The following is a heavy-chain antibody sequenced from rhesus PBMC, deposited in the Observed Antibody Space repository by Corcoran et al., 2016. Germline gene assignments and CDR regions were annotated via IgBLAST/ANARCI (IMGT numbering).Heavy chain of an antibody. CDR1: GYSISSNY. V-gene: IGHV4-160*01. CDR2: IYGSSGRT. CDR3: ARGAGWNYGYWYFDL. Sequence: QVQLQESGPGVVKPSETLSLTCAVSGYSISSNYWSWIRQPPGKGLEWIGYIYGSSGRTYYNPFLKRLVTISTDTSKNQFSLKLSSVTAADTAVYYCARGAGWNYGYWYFDLWGPGTPITISS. J-gene: IGHJ2*01. D-gene: IGHD1-1*01.